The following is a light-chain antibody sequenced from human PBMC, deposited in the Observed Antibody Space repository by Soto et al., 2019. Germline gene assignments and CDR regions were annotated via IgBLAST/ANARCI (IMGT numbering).Light chain of an antibody. V-gene: IGLV2-8*01. CDR1: SSDVGGYSF. J-gene: IGLJ3*02. Sequence: QSVLTQPPSASGSPGQSVTISCTGTSSDVGGYSFVSWYQQRPGKAPKLMIYDVTKRPSGVPDRFSASKSGNTASLTVSGLQAADEADYYCQSYDISLSASSPSWVFGGGTKVTVL. CDR3: QSYDISLSASSPSWV. CDR2: DVT.